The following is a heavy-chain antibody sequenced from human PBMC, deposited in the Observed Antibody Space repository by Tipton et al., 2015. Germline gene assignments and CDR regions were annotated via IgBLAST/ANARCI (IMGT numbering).Heavy chain of an antibody. Sequence: TLSLTCTVSGGSISSSSYFWGWIRQPPGKGLEWIGSIYYSGSTYYNPSLKSRVTISVDTSRNQFSLRLSSVTAADTAVYYCAREKRISIFGVLIPHFDFWGQGALVSVSS. D-gene: IGHD3-3*01. V-gene: IGHV4-39*02. CDR2: IYYSGST. J-gene: IGHJ4*02. CDR1: GGSISSSSYF. CDR3: AREKRISIFGVLIPHFDF.